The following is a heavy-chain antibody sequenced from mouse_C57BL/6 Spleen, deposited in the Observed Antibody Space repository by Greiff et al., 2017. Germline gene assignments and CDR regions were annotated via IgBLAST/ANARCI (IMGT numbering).Heavy chain of an antibody. J-gene: IGHJ3*01. CDR1: GYTFTSYW. CDR3: ARSPYDYDPWFAY. Sequence: VQLQESGAELAKPGASVKLSCKASGYTFTSYWMHWVKQRPGQGLEWIGYINPSSGYTKYNQKFKDKATLTADKSSSTAYMQLSSLTYEDSAVYYCARSPYDYDPWFAYWGQGTLVTVSA. CDR2: INPSSGYT. D-gene: IGHD2-4*01. V-gene: IGHV1-7*01.